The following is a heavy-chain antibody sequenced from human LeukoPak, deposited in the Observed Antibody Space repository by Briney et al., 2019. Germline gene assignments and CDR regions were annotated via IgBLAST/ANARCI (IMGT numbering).Heavy chain of an antibody. V-gene: IGHV3-66*02. CDR1: GFTVSNNY. D-gene: IGHD6-19*01. CDR2: VYGGGST. J-gene: IGHJ4*02. Sequence: GGSLRLSCAASGFTVSNNYMSWVRQAPGKGLEWVSVVYGGGSTYYADSVKGRFTISRDNSKNTLYLQMNSLRVEDTAVYFCAKAHSSGWYSVDYWGQGTLVTVSS. CDR3: AKAHSSGWYSVDY.